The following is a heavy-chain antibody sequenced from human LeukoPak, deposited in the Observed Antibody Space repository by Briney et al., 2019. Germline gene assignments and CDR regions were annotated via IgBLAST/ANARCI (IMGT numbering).Heavy chain of an antibody. CDR1: GFTFSSYS. D-gene: IGHD4-17*01. V-gene: IGHV3-48*04. CDR2: ISSSSSTI. Sequence: GGSLRLSCAASGFTFSSYSMNWVRQAPGKGLEWVSYISSSSSTIYYADSVKGRFTISRDNAKNSLYLQMNSLRAEDTAVYYCARDPALYGVHLVGDKAYYYYGMDVWGQGTTVTVSS. J-gene: IGHJ6*02. CDR3: ARDPALYGVHLVGDKAYYYYGMDV.